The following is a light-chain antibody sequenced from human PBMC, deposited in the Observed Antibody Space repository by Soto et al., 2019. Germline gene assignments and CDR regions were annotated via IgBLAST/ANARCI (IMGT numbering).Light chain of an antibody. J-gene: IGKJ5*01. Sequence: DIQMTQGGSTLSASVGYTVTITCRASQGISTWLAWYQQKPGKAPMLLIYAASNLQSGVPSRFSGSGSGTDFTLTINSLQPEDFATYYCQQANSFPITFGQGTRLEI. CDR3: QQANSFPIT. CDR2: AAS. CDR1: QGISTW. V-gene: IGKV1-12*01.